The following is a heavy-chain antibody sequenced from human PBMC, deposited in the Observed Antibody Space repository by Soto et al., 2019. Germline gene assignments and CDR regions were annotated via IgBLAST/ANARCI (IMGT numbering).Heavy chain of an antibody. CDR3: ARGFAPYYLDY. V-gene: IGHV1-3*01. CDR2: INAGKGNT. D-gene: IGHD3-10*01. CDR1: GYTFTSYA. Sequence: ASVKVSCKASGYTFTSYAMHWVRQAPGQRLEWMGWINAGKGNTKYSQKFQGRVTITRDTSISTAYMELSRLRSDDTAVYYCARGFAPYYLDYWGQGTQVTVSS. J-gene: IGHJ4*02.